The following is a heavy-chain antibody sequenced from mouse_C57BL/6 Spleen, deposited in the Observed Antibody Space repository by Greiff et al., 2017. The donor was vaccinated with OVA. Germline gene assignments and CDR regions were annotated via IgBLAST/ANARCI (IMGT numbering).Heavy chain of an antibody. CDR1: GYSFTGYF. CDR3: ARADYGSSYFDV. D-gene: IGHD1-1*01. V-gene: IGHV1-20*01. Sequence: VQLQQSGPELVKPGDSVKISCKASGYSFTGYFMNWVMQSHGKSLEWIGRINPYNGDTFYNQKFKGKATLTVDKSSSTAHMELRSLTSEDSAVYYCARADYGSSYFDVWGTGTTVTVSS. CDR2: INPYNGDT. J-gene: IGHJ1*03.